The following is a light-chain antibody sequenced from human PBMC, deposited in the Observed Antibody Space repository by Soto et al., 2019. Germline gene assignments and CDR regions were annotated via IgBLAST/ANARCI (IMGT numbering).Light chain of an antibody. V-gene: IGLV6-57*04. CDR1: SGSIATNY. CDR2: EDN. J-gene: IGLJ3*02. CDR3: QSYDSSNSWV. Sequence: NFMLTQPHSVSESPGKTVTISCTRTSGSIATNYVHWYQQRPGSGPTTVIYEDNQRPSGVPDRFSGSIDSSSNSASLTISGLKTEDEADYYCQSYDSSNSWVFGGGTKVTVL.